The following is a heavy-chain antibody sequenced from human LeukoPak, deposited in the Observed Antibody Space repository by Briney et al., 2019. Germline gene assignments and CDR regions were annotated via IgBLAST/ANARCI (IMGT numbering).Heavy chain of an antibody. D-gene: IGHD3-22*01. J-gene: IGHJ4*02. CDR1: GFTFSSYS. V-gene: IGHV3-66*01. CDR3: ARDDSSRNYYDSSGYFGSPTFDY. CDR2: IYSGGST. Sequence: GGSLRLSCAASGFTFSSYSMNWVRQAPGKGLEWVSVIYSGGSTYYADSVKGRFTISRDNSKNTLYLQMNSLRAEDTAVYYCARDDSSRNYYDSSGYFGSPTFDYWGQGTLVTVSS.